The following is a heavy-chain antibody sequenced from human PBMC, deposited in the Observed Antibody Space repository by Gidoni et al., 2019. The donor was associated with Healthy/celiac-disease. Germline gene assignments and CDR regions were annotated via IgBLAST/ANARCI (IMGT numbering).Heavy chain of an antibody. V-gene: IGHV4-34*01. Sequence: QVPLQQWGAGLFKPSATLSLTCAVYGGSFRGYYWSWIRQPPGKGLEWIGEINHSGSTNYNPSLKSRVTISVDTSKNQFSLKLSSVTAADTAVYYCARDRYDYIWGSYRSRGFGNWFDPWGQGTLVTVSS. CDR2: INHSGST. CDR1: GGSFRGYY. CDR3: ARDRYDYIWGSYRSRGFGNWFDP. D-gene: IGHD3-16*02. J-gene: IGHJ5*02.